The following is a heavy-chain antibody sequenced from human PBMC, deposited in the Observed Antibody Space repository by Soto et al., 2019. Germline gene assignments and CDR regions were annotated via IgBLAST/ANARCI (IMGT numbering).Heavy chain of an antibody. CDR1: GFTFSSYS. CDR3: ARESEDLTSNFDY. V-gene: IGHV3-21*01. CDR2: VSSTSGYI. Sequence: PGGSLRLSCAASGFTFSSYSMNWVRQAPGKGLEWVSSVSSTSGYIYYGDSVKGRFTISRDNAKNSLYLQMNSLRAEDTAVYYCARESEDLTSNFDYWGQGTLVTVSS. J-gene: IGHJ4*02.